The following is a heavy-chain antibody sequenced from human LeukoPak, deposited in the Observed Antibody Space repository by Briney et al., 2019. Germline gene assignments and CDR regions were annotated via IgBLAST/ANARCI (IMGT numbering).Heavy chain of an antibody. D-gene: IGHD3-22*01. CDR3: AKDRKYYHDISGYYPN. CDR1: GFTFSNYN. Sequence: GGSLRLSCAASGFTFSNYNMHWVRQAPGKGLEWVSSIISSTSYIYYADSVKGRLTVSRDNAKNSLYLQMNSLRAEDTAVYYCAKDRKYYHDISGYYPNWGQGTLVTVSS. CDR2: IISSTSYI. J-gene: IGHJ4*02. V-gene: IGHV3-21*01.